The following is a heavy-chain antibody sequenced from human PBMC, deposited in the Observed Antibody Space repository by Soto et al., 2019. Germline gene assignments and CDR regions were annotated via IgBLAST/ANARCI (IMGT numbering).Heavy chain of an antibody. CDR3: TTEGPYDFWSGYPYYYYMDV. CDR1: GFNFSKAW. V-gene: IGHV3-15*07. J-gene: IGHJ6*03. Sequence: GGFLRLSWAAFGFNFSKAWVNWVRQAPGKGVEWVGRIKSKTDGGTTDYAAPVKGRFTISRDDSKNTLYLQMNSLKTEDTAVYYCTTEGPYDFWSGYPYYYYMDVWGKGTTVTVSS. CDR2: IKSKTDGGTT. D-gene: IGHD3-3*01.